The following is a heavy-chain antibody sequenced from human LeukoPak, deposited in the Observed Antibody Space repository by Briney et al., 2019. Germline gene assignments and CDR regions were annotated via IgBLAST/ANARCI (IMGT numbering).Heavy chain of an antibody. J-gene: IGHJ6*03. Sequence: GESLKISCKGSGYSFTSYWIGWVRQMPGKGLEWMGIIYPGDSDTRYSPSFQGQVTISADKSISTAYLQWSSLKASDTAMYYCARRSSSSTGYYYMDVWGKGTTVTVSS. CDR2: IYPGDSDT. CDR1: GYSFTSYW. CDR3: ARRSSSSTGYYYMDV. V-gene: IGHV5-51*01. D-gene: IGHD6-6*01.